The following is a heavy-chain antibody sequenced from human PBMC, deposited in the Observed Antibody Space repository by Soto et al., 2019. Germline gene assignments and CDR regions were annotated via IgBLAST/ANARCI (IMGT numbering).Heavy chain of an antibody. D-gene: IGHD3-22*01. J-gene: IGHJ4*02. CDR1: GGTFSRHA. V-gene: IGHV1-69*01. CDR2: IIPIFGTA. CDR3: ARGWGYDSTDYYYAY. Sequence: QVQLVQSGAEVRKPGSSVKVSCKASGGTFSRHAISWVRQAPGQGLEWMGGIIPIFGTANHAQKFQGRVTIIADESTSTVYMELNSLRSEDTAIYYCARGWGYDSTDYYYAYWGQGTLVIVSS.